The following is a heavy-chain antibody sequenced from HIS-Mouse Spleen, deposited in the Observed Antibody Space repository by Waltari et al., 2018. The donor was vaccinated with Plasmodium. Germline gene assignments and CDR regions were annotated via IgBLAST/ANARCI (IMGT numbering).Heavy chain of an antibody. CDR3: AKAQGVINFDY. D-gene: IGHD3-16*01. Sequence: QVQLVESGGGVVQPGRSLRLSCAASGFTFSSYGMHWVRQAPGKGVVWGAVISYDGSNKYDADSVKGRFTISRDNSKNTLDLQMNSLRAEDTAVYYCAKAQGVINFDYWGQGTLVTVSS. V-gene: IGHV3-30*18. CDR2: ISYDGSNK. CDR1: GFTFSSYG. J-gene: IGHJ4*02.